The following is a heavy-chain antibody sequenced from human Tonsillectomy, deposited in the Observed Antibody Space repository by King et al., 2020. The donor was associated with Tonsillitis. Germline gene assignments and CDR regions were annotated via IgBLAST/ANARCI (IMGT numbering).Heavy chain of an antibody. CDR1: GFTFSSYA. Sequence: VQLVESGGGVVQPGRSLRLSCAASGFTFSSYAMHWVRQAPGKGLEWVAVISYDGSNKYYADSVKGRFTISRDNTKNTPYLQMNSLRAEDTAVYYCARGGVLRSSGAHFDYWGQGALVTVSS. CDR2: ISYDGSNK. J-gene: IGHJ4*02. V-gene: IGHV3-30*04. CDR3: ARGGVLRSSGAHFDY. D-gene: IGHD1-26*01.